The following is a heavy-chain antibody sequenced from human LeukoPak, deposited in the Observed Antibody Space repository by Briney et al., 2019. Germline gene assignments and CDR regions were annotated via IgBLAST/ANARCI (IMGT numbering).Heavy chain of an antibody. Sequence: PSETLSLTCTVSGGSISNSYWSGIRQPPGKGLEWIGYIHSSGRTKYDPSLESRVTISIDTSMNQFSLKVNSVTAPDTAVYYCARHQDGYGDYFDFWGQGILVTVSS. J-gene: IGHJ4*02. CDR1: GGSISNSY. CDR2: IHSSGRT. V-gene: IGHV4-59*08. CDR3: ARHQDGYGDYFDF. D-gene: IGHD5-24*01.